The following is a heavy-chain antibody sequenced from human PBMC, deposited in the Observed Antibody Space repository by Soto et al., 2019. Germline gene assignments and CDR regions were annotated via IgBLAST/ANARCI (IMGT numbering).Heavy chain of an antibody. CDR1: GFTFSSYG. V-gene: IGHV3-30*03. CDR2: ISYDGSNR. Sequence: GGSLRLSCAASGFTFSSYGMHWVRQAPGKGLEWVAVISYDGSNRYYADSVKGRFTISRDNSKNTLYLQMNSLRAEDTAVYYCARDDFGSGLGSFFYYYYGMDVWGQGTTVTVSS. CDR3: ARDDFGSGLGSFFYYYYGMDV. D-gene: IGHD3-16*01. J-gene: IGHJ6*02.